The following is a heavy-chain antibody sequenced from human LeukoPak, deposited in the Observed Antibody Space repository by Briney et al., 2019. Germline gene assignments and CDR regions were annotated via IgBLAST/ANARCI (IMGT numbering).Heavy chain of an antibody. CDR1: GFTFDDYA. Sequence: GSLRLSCAASGFTFDDYAMHWVRQAPGKGLEWVAVIWYDGSNKYYADSVKGRFTISRDNSKNTLYLQVNSLRAEDTAVYYCAKEQYAMVRGVGWFDPWGQGTLVTVSS. D-gene: IGHD3-10*01. J-gene: IGHJ5*02. CDR3: AKEQYAMVRGVGWFDP. CDR2: IWYDGSNK. V-gene: IGHV3-33*06.